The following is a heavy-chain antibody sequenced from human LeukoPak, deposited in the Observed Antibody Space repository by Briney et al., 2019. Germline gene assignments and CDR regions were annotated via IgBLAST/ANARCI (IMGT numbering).Heavy chain of an antibody. CDR2: ISYSGST. Sequence: SETLSLTCTVSGGSITGYYWSWIRQAPGKGLEWIAYISYSGSTSYNPSLRSRVTISVDTSKNLFSLNLSSLTAADTAVYYCVRHSGGTTYDYWGQGIQITVSS. CDR3: VRHSGGTTYDY. CDR1: GGSITGYY. D-gene: IGHD1-7*01. V-gene: IGHV4-59*08. J-gene: IGHJ4*02.